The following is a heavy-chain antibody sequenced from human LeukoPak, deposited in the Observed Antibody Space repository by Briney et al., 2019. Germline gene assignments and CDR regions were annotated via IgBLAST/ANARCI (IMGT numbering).Heavy chain of an antibody. J-gene: IGHJ4*02. Sequence: PGGSLRLSCTASGFTFSSYSMNWVRQAPGKGLEWVSSISSSSSYIYYADSVKGRFTISRDNAKNSLYLQMNSLRAEDTAVYYCARGSPVGYFDYWGQGTLVTVSS. V-gene: IGHV3-21*01. D-gene: IGHD3-16*01. CDR1: GFTFSSYS. CDR2: ISSSSSYI. CDR3: ARGSPVGYFDY.